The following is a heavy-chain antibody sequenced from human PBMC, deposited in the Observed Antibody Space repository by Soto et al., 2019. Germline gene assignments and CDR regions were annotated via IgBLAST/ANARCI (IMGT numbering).Heavy chain of an antibody. CDR3: ALDVRGPTRLDRA. CDR2: IKQDGSAK. CDR1: GFTFNNYW. Sequence: GGSLRLSCEVSGFTFNNYWMAWVRQAPGKGLEWVANIKQDGSAKYYVDSVKGRFTISRDNAKNSLYLQMNSLRAEDTAVYYCALDVRGPTRLDRAWGQGTVVTVSS. D-gene: IGHD3-10*01. J-gene: IGHJ4*02. V-gene: IGHV3-7*01.